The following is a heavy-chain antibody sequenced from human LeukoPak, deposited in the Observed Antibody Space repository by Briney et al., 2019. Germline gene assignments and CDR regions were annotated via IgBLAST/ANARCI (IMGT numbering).Heavy chain of an antibody. CDR3: ARDQGNYYDSSGYYEREPFDY. Sequence: ASVKVSCKASGYTFTSYGISWVRQAPGRGLEWMGWISAYNGNTNYAQKLQGRVTMTTGTSTSTAYMELRSLRSDDTAVYYCARDQGNYYDSSGYYEREPFDYWGQGTLVTVSS. J-gene: IGHJ4*02. V-gene: IGHV1-18*01. CDR1: GYTFTSYG. CDR2: ISAYNGNT. D-gene: IGHD3-22*01.